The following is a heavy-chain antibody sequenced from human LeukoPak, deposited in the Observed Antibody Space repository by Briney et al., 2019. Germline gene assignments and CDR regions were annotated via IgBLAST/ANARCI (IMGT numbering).Heavy chain of an antibody. D-gene: IGHD6-19*01. CDR3: ARQRVAGTRAPPYYFDY. V-gene: IGHV4-39*01. J-gene: IGHJ4*02. CDR2: IYYSGST. CDR1: GGSISSSSYY. Sequence: PSETLSLTCTVSGGSISSSSYYWGWIRQPPGKGLEWIGSIYYSGSTYYNPSLKSRVTISVDTSKNQFSLKLSSVTAADTAVYYCARQRVAGTRAPPYYFDYWDQGTLVTVSS.